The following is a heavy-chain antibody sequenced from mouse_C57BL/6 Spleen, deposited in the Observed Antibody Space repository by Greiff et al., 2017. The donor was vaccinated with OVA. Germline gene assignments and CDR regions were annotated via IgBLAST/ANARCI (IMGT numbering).Heavy chain of an antibody. D-gene: IGHD1-1*01. CDR2: ISSGSSTI. CDR1: GFTFSDYG. J-gene: IGHJ2*01. Sequence: DVMLVESGGGLVKPAGSLKLSCAASGFTFSDYGMHWVRQAPEKGLEWVAYISSGSSTIYYADTVKGRFTISRDNAKNTLFLQMTSLRSEDTAMYYCARSSSYYFDYWGQGTTLTVSS. CDR3: ARSSSYYFDY. V-gene: IGHV5-17*01.